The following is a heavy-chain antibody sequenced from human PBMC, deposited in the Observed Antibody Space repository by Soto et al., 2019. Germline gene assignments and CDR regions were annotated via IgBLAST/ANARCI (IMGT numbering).Heavy chain of an antibody. CDR3: ARDVSPVVFDI. CDR2: IYSSGRT. D-gene: IGHD3-16*02. V-gene: IGHV4-4*07. Sequence: QVQLQESGPGLVKPSETLSLTCIVSGVSITNYYWSWIRQPAGKGLEWIGRIYSSGRTNYNPSLKRRVTISADTSKNQFSLKLSSLTAADTAVYYCARDVSPVVFDIWGQGTMVTVSS. CDR1: GVSITNYY. J-gene: IGHJ3*02.